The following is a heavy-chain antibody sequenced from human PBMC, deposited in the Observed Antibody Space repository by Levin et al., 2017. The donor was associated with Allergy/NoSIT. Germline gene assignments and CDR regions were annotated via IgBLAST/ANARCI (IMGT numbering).Heavy chain of an antibody. D-gene: IGHD7-27*01. J-gene: IGHJ4*02. CDR3: VTDESGDEDFEY. CDR1: GFILRTSD. Sequence: PSQTLSLTCAASGFILRTSDMNWVRQAPGKGLEWISFITKPSRTISYADSVKGRFTVSRDNAKNLLYLDMNSLRAEDTAVYYCVTDESGDEDFEYWGQGTLVTVSS. CDR2: ITKPSRTI. V-gene: IGHV3-48*01.